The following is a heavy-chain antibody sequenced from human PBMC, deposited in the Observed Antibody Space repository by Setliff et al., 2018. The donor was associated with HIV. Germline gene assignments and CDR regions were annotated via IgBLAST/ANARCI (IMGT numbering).Heavy chain of an antibody. CDR3: GRTTILQESFDL. CDR1: GGSITSFY. V-gene: IGHV4-4*07. D-gene: IGHD1-1*01. CDR2: IYTSGST. Sequence: SETLSLTCTVSGGSITSFYWNWIRQPAGRGLEWIGRIYTSGSTNYSPSLKSRVSMSVDTSGNQLSLRLTSVTAADTAVYFCGRTTILQESFDLWGQGTMVTVS. J-gene: IGHJ3*01.